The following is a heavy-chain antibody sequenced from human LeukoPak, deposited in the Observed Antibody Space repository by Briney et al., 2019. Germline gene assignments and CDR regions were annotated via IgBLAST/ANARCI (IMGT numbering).Heavy chain of an antibody. D-gene: IGHD3-22*01. J-gene: IGHJ4*02. CDR1: GFTFSSYA. CDR2: LSGSGGST. V-gene: IGHV3-23*01. CDR3: AKKFSRSYYDSSGYSDY. Sequence: PGGSLRLSCAASGFTFSSYAMSWLRPAPGKGLEWVSALSGSGGSTYYADSVKGRFTISRDNSKNTLYLQMNSLRAEDTAVYYCAKKFSRSYYDSSGYSDYWGQGTLVTVSS.